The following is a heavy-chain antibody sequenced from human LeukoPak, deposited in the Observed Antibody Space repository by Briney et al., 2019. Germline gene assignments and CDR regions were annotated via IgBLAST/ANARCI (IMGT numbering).Heavy chain of an antibody. CDR1: GFTFSSYG. CDR3: VRVRCVSSAWRAFDI. Sequence: GGSLRLSCAASGFTFSSYGMHWVRQAPGKGLEWVAVIWSDGSAKYYADSVTGRVTISRDNSKNTLYLQIYSLIAEVTAVYYCVRVRCVSSAWRAFDIWGQGTMVIVSS. J-gene: IGHJ3*02. V-gene: IGHV3-33*01. D-gene: IGHD6-19*01. CDR2: IWSDGSAK.